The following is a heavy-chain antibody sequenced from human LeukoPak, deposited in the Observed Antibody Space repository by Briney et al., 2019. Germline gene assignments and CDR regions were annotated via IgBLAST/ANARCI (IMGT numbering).Heavy chain of an antibody. D-gene: IGHD4-17*01. V-gene: IGHV3-23*01. CDR2: ISGSGGDT. Sequence: GGSLRLSCAASGFTFSNYWMSWVRQAPGKGLEWVSGISGSGGDTYYADSVKGRFTISRDNSKNTLYLQMNILRAEDSAVYYCAKVFRSGDLFVSDSWGQGTLVTVSS. CDR1: GFTFSNYW. CDR3: AKVFRSGDLFVSDS. J-gene: IGHJ4*02.